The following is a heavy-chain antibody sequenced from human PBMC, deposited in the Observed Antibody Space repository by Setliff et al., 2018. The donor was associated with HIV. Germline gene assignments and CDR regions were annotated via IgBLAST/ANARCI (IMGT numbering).Heavy chain of an antibody. CDR3: ARRGAYGYDYFDY. Sequence: SETLSLTCSVSGYSISNAYYWGWFRQPPGKGLQYIGSIYPRGAGTSYYNPSLKSRVTISIDTSKNQFSLKLTSVTAADTAVYYCARRGAYGYDYFDYWGPGILVTVSS. D-gene: IGHD5-12*01. J-gene: IGHJ4*02. V-gene: IGHV4-38-2*02. CDR1: GYSISNAYY. CDR2: IYPRGAGTS.